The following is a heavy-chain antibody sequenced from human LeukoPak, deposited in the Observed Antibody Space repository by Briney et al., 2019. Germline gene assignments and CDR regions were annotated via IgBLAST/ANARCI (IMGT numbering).Heavy chain of an antibody. CDR2: IYYSGST. CDR1: GGSISSGDYY. V-gene: IGHV4-30-4*01. D-gene: IGHD3-10*01. CDR3: ASRRRGSGSYSKIPFDY. Sequence: SETLSLTCTVSGGSISSGDYYWSWIRQPPGKGLEWIGYIYYSGSTNYNPSLKSRVTISVDTSKNQFSLKLSSVTAADTAVYYCASRRRGSGSYSKIPFDYWGQGTLVTVSS. J-gene: IGHJ4*02.